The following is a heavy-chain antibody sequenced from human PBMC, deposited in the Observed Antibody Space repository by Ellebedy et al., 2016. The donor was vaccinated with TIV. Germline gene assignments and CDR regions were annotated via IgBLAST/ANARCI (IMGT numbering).Heavy chain of an antibody. D-gene: IGHD3-10*01. Sequence: GESLKISXAASGFTFSSYWMHWVRQAPGKGLVWVSRINSDGSSTSYADSVKGRFTISRDNAKNTLYLQMNSLRAEDTAVYYCATTFVDRGVGPHYWGQGTLVTVSS. CDR2: INSDGSST. CDR3: ATTFVDRGVGPHY. CDR1: GFTFSSYW. V-gene: IGHV3-74*01. J-gene: IGHJ4*02.